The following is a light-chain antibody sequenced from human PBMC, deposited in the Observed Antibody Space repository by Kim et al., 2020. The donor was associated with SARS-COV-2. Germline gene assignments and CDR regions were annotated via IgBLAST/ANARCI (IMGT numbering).Light chain of an antibody. Sequence: RSVTYSVYVSYSNVASSPVHWYQQSPGTAPKLLFYDNDQRPSGVPDRFSVSKSGTSASLAISGLQSEDEADYFCAAWDDTLNGVIFGGGTQLTVL. V-gene: IGLV1-44*01. CDR3: AAWDDTLNGVI. CDR1: YSNVASSP. CDR2: DND. J-gene: IGLJ2*01.